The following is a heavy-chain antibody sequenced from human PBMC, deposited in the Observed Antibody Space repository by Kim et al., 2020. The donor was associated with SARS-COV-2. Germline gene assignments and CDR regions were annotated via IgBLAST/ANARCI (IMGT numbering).Heavy chain of an antibody. V-gene: IGHV4-39*01. CDR3: ARHGCTGRVCYFDP. CDR1: GGSISSSDYY. J-gene: IGHJ5*02. D-gene: IGHD2-8*02. CDR2: IYYTGTT. Sequence: SETLSLTCTVSGGSISSSDYYWGWIRQPPGKGLEWIGSIYYTGTTYYNPSLKSRVTISVDTSKNQFSLKLSSVTDATVYYCARHGCTGRVCYFDPWGQGT.